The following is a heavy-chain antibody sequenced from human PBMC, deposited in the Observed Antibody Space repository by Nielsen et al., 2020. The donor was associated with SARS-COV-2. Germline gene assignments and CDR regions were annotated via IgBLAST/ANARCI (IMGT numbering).Heavy chain of an antibody. CDR3: ARARATIFGLVMSYGMDV. Sequence: ASVKVSCKASGYTFTDYYIHWVRQAPGQGLEWIGWINPNSGGTDYAQKFQGRVTMTWATSISTAYIELSRLRSDDTAVYYCARARATIFGLVMSYGMDVWGQGTTVAVSS. CDR2: INPNSGGT. D-gene: IGHD3/OR15-3a*01. V-gene: IGHV1-2*02. J-gene: IGHJ6*02. CDR1: GYTFTDYY.